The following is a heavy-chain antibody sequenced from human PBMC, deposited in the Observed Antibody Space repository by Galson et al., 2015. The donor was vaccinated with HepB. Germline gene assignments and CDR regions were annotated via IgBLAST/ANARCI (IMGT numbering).Heavy chain of an antibody. D-gene: IGHD3-16*01. V-gene: IGHV5-51*01. CDR1: GYTFPTYW. CDR2: INPGDSDT. J-gene: IGHJ4*02. Sequence: QSGAEVKEPGESLKISCKGSGYTFPTYWIGWVRQMPGKGLEWMGIINPGDSDTRYSPSFQGQVTISADKSIDTAYLQWSSLRASDTAMYYCARLGGDNTASFDYWGQGTLVTVSS. CDR3: ARLGGDNTASFDY.